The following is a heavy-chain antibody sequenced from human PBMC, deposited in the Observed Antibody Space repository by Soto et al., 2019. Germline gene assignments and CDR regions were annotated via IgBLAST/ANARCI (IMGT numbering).Heavy chain of an antibody. J-gene: IGHJ5*02. V-gene: IGHV4-31*03. Sequence: SETLYLTCTVSGGSISSGGYYWSWIRQHPGKGLEWIGYIYYSGSTYYNPSLKSRVTISVDTSKNQFSLKLSSVTAADTAVYYCARVLRGSSSGGNWFDPWGQGTLVTVSS. D-gene: IGHD6-6*01. CDR1: GGSISSGGYY. CDR2: IYYSGST. CDR3: ARVLRGSSSGGNWFDP.